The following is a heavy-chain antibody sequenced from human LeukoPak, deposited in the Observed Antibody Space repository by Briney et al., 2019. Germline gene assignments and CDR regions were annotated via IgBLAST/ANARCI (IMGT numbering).Heavy chain of an antibody. J-gene: IGHJ4*02. D-gene: IGHD5-18*01. CDR2: ITPILGIA. CDR1: GGTFSSYA. Sequence: SVKVSCKASGGTFSSYAISWVRQAPGQGLEWMGRITPILGIANYAQKFQGRVTITADKSTSTAYMELSSLRSEDTAVYYCARAGYSYGQAFDYWGQGTLVTVSS. CDR3: ARAGYSYGQAFDY. V-gene: IGHV1-69*04.